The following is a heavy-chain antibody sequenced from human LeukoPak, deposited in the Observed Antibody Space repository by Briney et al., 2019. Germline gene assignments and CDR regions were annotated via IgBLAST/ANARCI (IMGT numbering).Heavy chain of an antibody. V-gene: IGHV4-59*01. CDR3: ARYSNIAAADDY. D-gene: IGHD6-13*01. J-gene: IGHJ4*02. Sequence: PSETLSLTCTVSGGSISSYYWSWIRQPPGKGLEWIGYIYYSGSTNYNPSLKSRVTISVDTSKNQFSLKLSSVTAAGTAVYYCARYSNIAAADDYWGQGTLVTVSS. CDR2: IYYSGST. CDR1: GGSISSYY.